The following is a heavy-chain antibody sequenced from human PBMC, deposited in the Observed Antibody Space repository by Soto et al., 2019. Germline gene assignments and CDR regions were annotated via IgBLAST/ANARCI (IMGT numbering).Heavy chain of an antibody. Sequence: EVQLVESGGDLVQPGGSLRLSCATSDFTFRNYWMNWVRQAPGKGLEWVANIKPDGSATNYVDSVKGRFTISRDNVRNSVSLPMNRLGVGDTAGFFCFWGNGGPQWGQGTLVTVSS. D-gene: IGHD3-16*01. J-gene: IGHJ4*02. CDR3: FWGNGGPQ. V-gene: IGHV3-7*03. CDR2: IKPDGSAT. CDR1: DFTFRNYW.